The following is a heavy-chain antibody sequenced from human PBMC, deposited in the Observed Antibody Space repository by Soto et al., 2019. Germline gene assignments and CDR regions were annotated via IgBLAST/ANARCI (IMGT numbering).Heavy chain of an antibody. J-gene: IGHJ6*02. CDR3: AKTLPKSGSAPYYFTLGV. CDR1: GFTFSNYA. CDR2: ISDTAKDT. Sequence: AGGSLRLSCAAFGFTFSNYALSWVRQAPEKGLEWVSAISDTAKDTYYADSVKGRSTISRDDSKNTLFLQMNSLRAEDTAIYYCAKTLPKSGSAPYYFTLGVWGQGTTVTVSS. V-gene: IGHV3-23*01.